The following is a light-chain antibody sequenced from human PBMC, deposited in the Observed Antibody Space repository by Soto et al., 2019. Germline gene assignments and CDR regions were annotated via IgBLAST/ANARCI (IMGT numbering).Light chain of an antibody. CDR2: DAS. Sequence: ILMTQSPATLSVSPGERATLSCRASQSVSNNLAWYQQKPGQAPTLLIYDASTRATGIPARFSGSGSGTEFTLTISGLQSEDFAVYYCKQYNNWPPWTFGQGTKVDIK. CDR1: QSVSNN. V-gene: IGKV3-15*01. CDR3: KQYNNWPPWT. J-gene: IGKJ1*01.